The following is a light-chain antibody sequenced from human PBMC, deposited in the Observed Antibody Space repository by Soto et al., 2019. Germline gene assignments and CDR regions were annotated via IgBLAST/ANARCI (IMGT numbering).Light chain of an antibody. CDR3: CSYAGGPEV. CDR2: GVS. V-gene: IGLV2-11*01. CDR1: SSDVGGYKY. J-gene: IGLJ1*01. Sequence: QSALTQPRSVSGSPGQLVTISCTGTSSDVGGYKYVSWYQQKPGKAPKLIIYGVSRWPSGVPNRFSGSKSGNRASLTISGLQAEDEGDYYCCSYAGGPEVFGTGTKVTVL.